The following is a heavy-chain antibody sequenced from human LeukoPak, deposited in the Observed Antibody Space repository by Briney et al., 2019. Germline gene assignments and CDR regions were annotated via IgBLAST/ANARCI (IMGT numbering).Heavy chain of an antibody. CDR1: GFTFSSSA. J-gene: IGHJ3*02. V-gene: IGHV3-30*04. CDR3: ARGLGSSSGRNWNDAFDI. CDR2: ISYDGGNK. Sequence: GGSLRLSCAASGFTFSSSAIHWVRQTPGKGLEWVAVISYDGGNKYFADSVKGRFTISRDNSKNTPDLQMHSLRAEDTAVYYCARGLGSSSGRNWNDAFDIWGQGTMVSVSS. D-gene: IGHD6-19*01.